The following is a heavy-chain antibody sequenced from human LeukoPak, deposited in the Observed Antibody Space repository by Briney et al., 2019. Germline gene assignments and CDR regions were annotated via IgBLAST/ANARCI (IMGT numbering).Heavy chain of an antibody. CDR1: GGSIGGSYY. D-gene: IGHD3-22*01. V-gene: IGHV4-61*02. Sequence: SQTLSLTCTVSGGSIGGSYYWNWIRQPAGKGLEWIGRIYSSGTANYNPSLKSRVTISVDTSKNQFSLKLTSVTAADTALYYCARIIYYYETGGFRDYFDSWGQGTLVTVSS. CDR3: ARIIYYYETGGFRDYFDS. J-gene: IGHJ4*02. CDR2: IYSSGTA.